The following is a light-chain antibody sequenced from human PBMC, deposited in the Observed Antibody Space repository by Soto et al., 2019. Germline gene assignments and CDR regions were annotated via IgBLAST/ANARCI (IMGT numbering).Light chain of an antibody. V-gene: IGLV7-46*01. CDR2: DTS. CDR3: LLAYTGDRV. CDR1: TGAVTSVHY. J-gene: IGLJ3*02. Sequence: QAVVTQEPSLTVSPGGTVTLTCGSSTGAVTSVHYPYWFQQKPGQAPRTLIYDTSTIYSGTPARFSGSLLGGKAALTLSGAQPEDEATYYCLLAYTGDRVFGGGTKLTVL.